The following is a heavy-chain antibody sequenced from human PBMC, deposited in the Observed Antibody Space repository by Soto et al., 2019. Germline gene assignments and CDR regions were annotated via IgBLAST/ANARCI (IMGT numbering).Heavy chain of an antibody. V-gene: IGHV3-48*02. Sequence: PGGSLRLSCAASGFTFNDYNMNWVRQAPGKGLEWVAYIRSTSTSIHYADSVRGRFTISRDSAKNSLYLQMNSLRDEDTAVYYCVRESLTVTQRVGFYYGMDVWGQGTTVTVSS. D-gene: IGHD4-4*01. CDR1: GFTFNDYN. J-gene: IGHJ6*02. CDR3: VRESLTVTQRVGFYYGMDV. CDR2: IRSTSTSI.